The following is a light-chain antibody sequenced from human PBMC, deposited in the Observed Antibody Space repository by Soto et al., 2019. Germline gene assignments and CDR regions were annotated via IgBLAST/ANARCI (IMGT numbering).Light chain of an antibody. Sequence: EIVLTQSPGTLSLSPGERATLSCRASQSVSNNYLAWYQQKPGQAPRLIIYGASNRAIGITDRFSGSGSGTALTLTISRLEPEDFAVYYCQQYGSSGTFGQGTKVEIK. V-gene: IGKV3-20*01. J-gene: IGKJ1*01. CDR2: GAS. CDR3: QQYGSSGT. CDR1: QSVSNNY.